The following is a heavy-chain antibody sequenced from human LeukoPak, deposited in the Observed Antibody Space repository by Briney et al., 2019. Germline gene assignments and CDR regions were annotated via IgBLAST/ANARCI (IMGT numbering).Heavy chain of an antibody. Sequence: SCKASGYTFTGYYMHWVRQAPGKGLEWVALVSDDGRKKYYADSVKGRFTISRDNSKKTLYLEMNSLGGEDTAVYYCATGAVVGAPKYYFDSWGQGTLVTVSS. D-gene: IGHD1-26*01. CDR2: VSDDGRKK. V-gene: IGHV3-30*04. CDR3: ATGAVVGAPKYYFDS. CDR1: GYTFTGYY. J-gene: IGHJ4*02.